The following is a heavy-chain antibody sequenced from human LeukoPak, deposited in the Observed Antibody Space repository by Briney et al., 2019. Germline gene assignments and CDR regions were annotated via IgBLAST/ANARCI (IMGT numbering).Heavy chain of an antibody. CDR1: GGSISSSSYY. J-gene: IGHJ6*03. CDR2: IYYSGST. D-gene: IGHD2-2*01. CDR3: ARSPPTSANVYYYYMDV. V-gene: IGHV4-39*07. Sequence: PSETLSLTCTVSGGSISSSSYYWGWLRQPPGKGLEWIRSIYYSGSTYYNPSLKSRVTISVDTSKNQFSLKLSSVTAADTAVYYCARSPPTSANVYYYYMDVWGKGTTVTISS.